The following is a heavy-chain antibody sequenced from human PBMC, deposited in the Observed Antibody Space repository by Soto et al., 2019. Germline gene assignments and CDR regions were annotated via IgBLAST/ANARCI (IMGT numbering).Heavy chain of an antibody. D-gene: IGHD3-10*01. J-gene: IGHJ6*03. V-gene: IGHV3-48*01. CDR3: ARVSGSAYYYYYYMDV. CDR1: GFTFSSYS. Sequence: GGSLRLSCAASGFTFSSYSMNWVRQAPGKGLEWVSYISSSSSTIYYADSVKGRFTISRDNAKNSLYLQMNSLRAEDTAVYYCARVSGSAYYYYYYMDVWGKGTTVTVSS. CDR2: ISSSSSTI.